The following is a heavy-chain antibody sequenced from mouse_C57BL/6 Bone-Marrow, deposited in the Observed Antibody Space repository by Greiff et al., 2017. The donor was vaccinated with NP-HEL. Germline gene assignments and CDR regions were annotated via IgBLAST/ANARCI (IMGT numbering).Heavy chain of an antibody. CDR2: IDPENGDT. CDR1: GFNIKDDY. Sequence: EVQLQPSGAELVRPGASVKLSCTASGFNIKDDYMHWVKPRPEQGLEWIGWIDPENGDTEYASKFQGKATITADTASNTAYLQLSSLTSEDTAVYYCTIRSVHWGQGTTLTVSS. CDR3: TIRSVH. J-gene: IGHJ2*01. V-gene: IGHV14-4*01.